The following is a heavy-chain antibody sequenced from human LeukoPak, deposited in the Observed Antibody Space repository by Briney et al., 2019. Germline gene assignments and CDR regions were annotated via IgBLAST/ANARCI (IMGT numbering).Heavy chain of an antibody. CDR3: ARDRLSSGWLTDY. CDR2: LSSSGSYI. Sequence: PGGSLRLSCAASGFTLSSYSMNWVRQAPGKGLEWVSSLSSSGSYIYYADSVKGRFTISRDNAKNSLSLQMNSLRAEDTAVYYCARDRLSSGWLTDYWGQGTLVTVSS. D-gene: IGHD6-19*01. CDR1: GFTLSSYS. V-gene: IGHV3-21*01. J-gene: IGHJ4*02.